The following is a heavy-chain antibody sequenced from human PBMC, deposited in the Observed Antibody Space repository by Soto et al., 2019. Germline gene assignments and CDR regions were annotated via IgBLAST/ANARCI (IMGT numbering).Heavy chain of an antibody. CDR1: GYTLTELS. CDR2: FDPEDGET. V-gene: IGHV1-24*01. J-gene: IGHJ5*02. Sequence: ASVKVSCKVSGYTLTELSMHWVRQAPGKGLEWMGGFDPEDGETIYAQKFQGRVTMTEDTSTDTAYMELSSLRSEDTAVYYCATVLSYYYGSGSHNWFDPWGQGTLVNVSS. D-gene: IGHD3-10*01. CDR3: ATVLSYYYGSGSHNWFDP.